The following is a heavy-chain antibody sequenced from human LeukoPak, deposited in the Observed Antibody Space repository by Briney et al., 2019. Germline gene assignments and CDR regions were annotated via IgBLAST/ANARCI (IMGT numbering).Heavy chain of an antibody. J-gene: IGHJ6*02. CDR1: GFTFSSYA. D-gene: IGHD2-2*01. Sequence: GGSLRLSCAASGFTFSSYAMSWVRQAPGKGLEWVAVISYDGSNKYYADSVKGRFTISRDNSKNTLYLQMNSLRAEDTAVYYCAKMRGGYCSSTSCQGSYGMDVWGQGTTVTVSS. CDR3: AKMRGGYCSSTSCQGSYGMDV. CDR2: ISYDGSNK. V-gene: IGHV3-30*18.